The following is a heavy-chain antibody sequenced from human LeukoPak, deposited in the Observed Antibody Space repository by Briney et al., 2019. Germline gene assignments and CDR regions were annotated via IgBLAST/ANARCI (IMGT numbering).Heavy chain of an antibody. CDR2: INHGGST. CDR3: ARGLVGAIVNYYYYYMDV. Sequence: KPSETLSLTCAVYGGSFSGYYWSWIRQPPGKGLEWIGEINHGGSTNYNPSLKSRVTISVDTSKNQFSLKLSSVTAADTAVYYCARGLVGAIVNYYYYYMDVWGKGTTVTVSS. D-gene: IGHD1-26*01. J-gene: IGHJ6*03. V-gene: IGHV4-34*01. CDR1: GGSFSGYY.